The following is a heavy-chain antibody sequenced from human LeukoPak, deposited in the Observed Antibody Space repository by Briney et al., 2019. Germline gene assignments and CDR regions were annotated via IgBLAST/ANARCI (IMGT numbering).Heavy chain of an antibody. Sequence: SQTLSLTCTVSGGSISSGGYYWSWIRQHPGKGLEWIGYIYYSGSTYYNPSLKSRVTISVDTSKNQFSLKLSSVTAADTAVYYCARDYGDYAYDAFDIWGQGTMVTVSS. J-gene: IGHJ3*02. CDR1: GGSISSGGYY. D-gene: IGHD4-17*01. CDR3: ARDYGDYAYDAFDI. CDR2: IYYSGST. V-gene: IGHV4-31*03.